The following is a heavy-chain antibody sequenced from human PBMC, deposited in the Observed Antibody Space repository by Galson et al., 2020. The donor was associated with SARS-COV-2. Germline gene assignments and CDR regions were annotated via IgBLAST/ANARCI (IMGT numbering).Heavy chain of an antibody. V-gene: IGHV1-69*13. CDR1: GGTFSSYA. Sequence: SVKVSCKASGGTFSSYAISWVRQAPGQGLEWMGGIIPIFGTANYAQKFQGRVTITADESTSTAYMELSSLRSEDTAVYYCARGDMTYDRLYYFDYWGQGTLVTVSS. D-gene: IGHD3-22*01. CDR2: IIPIFGTA. J-gene: IGHJ4*02. CDR3: ARGDMTYDRLYYFDY.